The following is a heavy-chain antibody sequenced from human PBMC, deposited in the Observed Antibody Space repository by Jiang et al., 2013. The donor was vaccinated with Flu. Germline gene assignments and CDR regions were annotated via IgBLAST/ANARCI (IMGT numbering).Heavy chain of an antibody. J-gene: IGHJ4*02. CDR3: ARGPTPGGYYYGSGSYYNTLYYFDY. D-gene: IGHD3-10*01. CDR2: ISAYNGNT. Sequence: EWMGWISAYNGNTNYAQKLQGRVTMTTDTSTSTAYMELRSLRSDDTAVYYCARGPTPGGYYYGSGSYYNTLYYFDYWGQGTLVTVSS. V-gene: IGHV1-18*01.